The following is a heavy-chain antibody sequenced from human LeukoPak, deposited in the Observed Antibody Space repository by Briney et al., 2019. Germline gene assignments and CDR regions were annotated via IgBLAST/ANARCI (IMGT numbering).Heavy chain of an antibody. Sequence: PGGSLRLSCAASGFTFSSYSMNWVRQAPGKGLEWVSVIYSGGSAYYADSVKGRFTISRDSSKNTLYLQMNSLGAEDTAVYYCARDHGEGDYYGSGRAFDIWGQGTMVTVSS. D-gene: IGHD3-10*01. CDR3: ARDHGEGDYYGSGRAFDI. J-gene: IGHJ3*02. V-gene: IGHV3-53*01. CDR1: GFTFSSYS. CDR2: IYSGGSA.